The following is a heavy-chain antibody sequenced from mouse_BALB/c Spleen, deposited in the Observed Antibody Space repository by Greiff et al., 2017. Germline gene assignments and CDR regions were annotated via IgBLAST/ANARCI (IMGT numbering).Heavy chain of an antibody. CDR1: GFTFSSYG. Sequence: EVKVVESGGDLVKPGGSLKLSCAASGFTFSSYGMSWVRQTPDKRLEWVATISSGGSYTYYPDSVKGRFTISRDNAKNTLYLQMSSLKSEDTAMYYCARPYYPTAGRFAYWGQGTLVTVSA. V-gene: IGHV5-6*01. CDR3: ARPYYPTAGRFAY. CDR2: ISSGGSYT. J-gene: IGHJ3*01. D-gene: IGHD2-10*01.